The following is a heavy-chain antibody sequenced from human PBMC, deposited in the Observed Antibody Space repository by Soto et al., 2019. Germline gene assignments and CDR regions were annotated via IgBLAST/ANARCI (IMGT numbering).Heavy chain of an antibody. D-gene: IGHD2-15*01. J-gene: IGHJ4*02. CDR1: GFTLSGFD. Sequence: EVQLVESGGGLVQPGGSLKLSCAASGFTLSGFDVHWVRQAAGEGLEWVARIKTKVESYATEYAASVKGRFSISRDDAKNTAYLEINSLKTEDTAVYYCTRIHCSGGGYYSDFDFWGQGSLVTVSS. V-gene: IGHV3-73*01. CDR3: TRIHCSGGGYYSDFDF. CDR2: IKTKVESYAT.